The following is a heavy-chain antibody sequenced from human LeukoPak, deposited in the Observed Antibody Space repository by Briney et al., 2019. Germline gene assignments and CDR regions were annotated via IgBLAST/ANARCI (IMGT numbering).Heavy chain of an antibody. CDR3: ARHVVGVGFDY. Sequence: GGSLRLSCAASGFTFSSYSMYWVRQAPGKGLEWVSSITSSSSYIYYADSVKGRFTISRDNAKNSLYLQMNSLRAEDTAVYYCARHVVGVGFDYWGQGTLVTVSS. CDR1: GFTFSSYS. CDR2: ITSSSSYI. J-gene: IGHJ4*02. D-gene: IGHD3-22*01. V-gene: IGHV3-21*01.